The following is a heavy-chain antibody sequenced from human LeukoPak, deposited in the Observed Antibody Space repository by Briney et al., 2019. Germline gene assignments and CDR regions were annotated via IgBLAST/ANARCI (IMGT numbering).Heavy chain of an antibody. V-gene: IGHV3-48*03. CDR2: ISSSGSTI. CDR1: GFTFSSYE. D-gene: IGHD6-6*01. J-gene: IGHJ4*02. CDR3: ARESPPIPSPGIAARRLDY. Sequence: GGSLRLSCAASGFTFSSYEMNWVRQAPGKGLEWVSYISSSGSTIYYADSVKGRFTISRDNAKNSLYLQMNSLRAEDTAVYYCARESPPIPSPGIAARRLDYWGQGTLVTVSS.